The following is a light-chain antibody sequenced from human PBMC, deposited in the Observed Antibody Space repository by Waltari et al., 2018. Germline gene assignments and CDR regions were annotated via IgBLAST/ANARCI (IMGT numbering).Light chain of an antibody. CDR1: QSSSSY. J-gene: IGKJ1*01. V-gene: IGKV1-39*01. CDR3: QQSYSTPRT. Sequence: DIQMTQSPSSLSASVGDRVTITCRASQSSSSYLNWYQQKPRKAPKLLIYAASSLQSGVPSRFSGSGSGTDFTLTISSLQPEDFATYYCQQSYSTPRTFGQGTKVEIK. CDR2: AAS.